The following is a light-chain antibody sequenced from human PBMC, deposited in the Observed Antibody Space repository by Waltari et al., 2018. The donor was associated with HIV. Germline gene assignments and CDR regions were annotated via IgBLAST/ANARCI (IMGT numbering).Light chain of an antibody. V-gene: IGLV2-14*01. CDR2: DVS. Sequence: QSALTQPASVSGSLGQSITIPCTGTSSDVGGYDYVSWYQQHPGRAPKLLIYDVSNRPSGVSNRFSGPKSGNTASLTISGLQAEDEADYHCSSYTSSSALEVVFGGGTTLTVL. CDR1: SSDVGGYDY. J-gene: IGLJ3*02. CDR3: SSYTSSSALEVV.